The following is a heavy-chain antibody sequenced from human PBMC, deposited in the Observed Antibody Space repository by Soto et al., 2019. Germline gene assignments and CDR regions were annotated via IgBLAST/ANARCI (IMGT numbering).Heavy chain of an antibody. D-gene: IGHD6-13*01. CDR2: ISASGGGT. Sequence: EVQLLESGGGLVQPGGSLRLSCTASGFTFSSYAMSWVRQAPGKGLEWVSLISASGGGTYYADSVKGRFTISRDNSKNTLYLLMNILRAEDTAFYYGAKHAAAAAPDYWGQGTQVTVSS. V-gene: IGHV3-23*01. CDR1: GFTFSSYA. CDR3: AKHAAAAAPDY. J-gene: IGHJ4*02.